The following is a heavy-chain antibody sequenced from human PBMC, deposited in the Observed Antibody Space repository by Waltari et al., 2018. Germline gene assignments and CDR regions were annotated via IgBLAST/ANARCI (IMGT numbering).Heavy chain of an antibody. CDR3: ASDPSIGSNLYRYFDF. CDR2: ISSSSGAI. CDR1: GLTFNSHA. V-gene: IGHV3-48*01. J-gene: IGHJ4*02. D-gene: IGHD2-8*01. Sequence: EVQLVESGGGLVQPGGSLRLSCAASGLTFNSHAMNWVRQAPGKGLEWVSYISSSSGAIYNADSVKGRFTIARDNANNSLYLQMNSLRADDTAVYYCASDPSIGSNLYRYFDFWGQGTLVTVSS.